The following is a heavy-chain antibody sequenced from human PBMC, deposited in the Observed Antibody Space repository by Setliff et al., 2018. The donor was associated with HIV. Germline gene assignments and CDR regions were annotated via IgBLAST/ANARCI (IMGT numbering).Heavy chain of an antibody. V-gene: IGHV4-59*01. D-gene: IGHD5-12*01. CDR3: ARQMPIPGIAITPVDY. Sequence: PSETLSLTCTVSGGSISSYYWSWIRQPPGKGLEWIGYINYSGSTNYNPSLQSRVTISVDTSKNHFSLKLTSVTAADTAVYYCARQMPIPGIAITPVDYWGQGALVTVSS. J-gene: IGHJ4*02. CDR2: INYSGST. CDR1: GGSISSYY.